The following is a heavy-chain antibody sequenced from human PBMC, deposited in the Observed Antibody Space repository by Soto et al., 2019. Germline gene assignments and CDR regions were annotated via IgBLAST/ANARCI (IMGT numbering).Heavy chain of an antibody. J-gene: IGHJ4*02. Sequence: GGSLRLSCVASGFTFSSYSMNWVRQAPGQGLEWVSYISSSSNVIYYADPVKGRFTISRDNAKNSLYLQMNSLRDEDTAVYYCATSVGASGYEFYWGQGTLVTVSS. CDR1: GFTFSSYS. V-gene: IGHV3-48*02. D-gene: IGHD5-12*01. CDR2: ISSSSNVI. CDR3: ATSVGASGYEFY.